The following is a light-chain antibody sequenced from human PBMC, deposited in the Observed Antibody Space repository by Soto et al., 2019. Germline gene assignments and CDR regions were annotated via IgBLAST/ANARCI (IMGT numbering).Light chain of an antibody. V-gene: IGLV2-14*01. CDR1: SSDVGGSNY. J-gene: IGLJ1*01. Sequence: QSALTQPASVSGSPGQSITISCTGTSSDVGGSNYVSWYQHHPGKAPKLMIYEVSNRPSGVSNRFSGSKSGNTASLTISGLQADDEADYYCSSYTSSSTLYVFGTGTKLTVL. CDR3: SSYTSSSTLYV. CDR2: EVS.